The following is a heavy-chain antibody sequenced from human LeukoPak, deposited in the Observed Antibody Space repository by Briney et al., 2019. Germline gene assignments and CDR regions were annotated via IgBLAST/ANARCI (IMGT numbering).Heavy chain of an antibody. Sequence: PGGSLRLSCAASGFTFSSYSMNWVRQAPGKGLEWVSSISSSSSYIYYADSVKGRFTISRDNAKNSLYLQMNSLRAEDTAVYYCAMEEVGAGWFDPWGQGTLVTVSS. CDR1: GFTFSSYS. V-gene: IGHV3-21*01. J-gene: IGHJ5*02. D-gene: IGHD1-26*01. CDR3: AMEEVGAGWFDP. CDR2: ISSSSSYI.